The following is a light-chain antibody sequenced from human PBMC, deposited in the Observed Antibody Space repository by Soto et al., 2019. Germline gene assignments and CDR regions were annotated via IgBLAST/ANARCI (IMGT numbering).Light chain of an antibody. Sequence: EIVLTQSPATLSLSPGERATLSCRASQSVSSYLAWYQQKPGQAPRLLIYDASNRATGIPARFSGSGSGTDFTLTISSLEPEDFATYYCQQYNNFPLTFGGGTKVEI. CDR2: DAS. J-gene: IGKJ4*01. CDR3: QQYNNFPLT. V-gene: IGKV3-11*01. CDR1: QSVSSY.